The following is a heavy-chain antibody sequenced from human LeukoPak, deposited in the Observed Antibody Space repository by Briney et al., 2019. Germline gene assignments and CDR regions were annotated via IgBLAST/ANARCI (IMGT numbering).Heavy chain of an antibody. Sequence: GGSLRLSCGVSAFTVSSNYVRWVRQAPGKGVEWVSVIYGGGSTHYADSVKGRFTISRDNSKNTLYLQMNSLRAEDTAVYYCARDHSGSYQRALDIWGQGTMVTVSS. V-gene: IGHV3-66*02. CDR1: AFTVSSNY. CDR2: IYGGGST. CDR3: ARDHSGSYQRALDI. D-gene: IGHD1-26*01. J-gene: IGHJ3*02.